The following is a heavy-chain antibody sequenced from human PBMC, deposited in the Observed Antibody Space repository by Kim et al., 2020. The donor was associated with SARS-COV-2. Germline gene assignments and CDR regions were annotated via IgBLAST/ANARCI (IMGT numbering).Heavy chain of an antibody. CDR2: INPNSGGT. CDR3: ADTDYGGNSLYY. V-gene: IGHV1-2*06. Sequence: ASVKVSCKASGYTFTGYYMHWVRQAPGQGLEWMGRINPNSGGTNYAQKFQGRVTMTRDTSISTAYMELSRLRSDDTAVYYCADTDYGGNSLYYWGQGTLVTVSS. D-gene: IGHD4-17*01. CDR1: GYTFTGYY. J-gene: IGHJ4*02.